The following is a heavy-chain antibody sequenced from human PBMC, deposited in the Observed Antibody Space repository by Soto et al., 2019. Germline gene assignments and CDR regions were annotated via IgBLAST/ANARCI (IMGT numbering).Heavy chain of an antibody. V-gene: IGHV4-34*01. D-gene: IGHD3-3*01. CDR1: GGSFSGYY. CDR3: VRGEYEFWSGYYLGYYYYYMDV. Sequence: SETLSLTCAVYGGSFSGYYWSWIRQPPGKGLEWIGEINHSGSTNYNPSLKSRVTISVDTSKNQFSLKLSSVTAADTAVYYCVRGEYEFWSGYYLGYYYYYMDVWGKGTTVTVSS. CDR2: INHSGST. J-gene: IGHJ6*03.